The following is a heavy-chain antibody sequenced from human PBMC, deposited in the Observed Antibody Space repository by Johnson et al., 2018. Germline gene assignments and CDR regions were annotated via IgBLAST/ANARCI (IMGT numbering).Heavy chain of an antibody. D-gene: IGHD6-19*01. J-gene: IGHJ3*02. CDR3: ARDSPGGGWPLDAFDI. CDR1: GFTFSSYA. Sequence: VQLVQSGGGVVQXGGSLRRXCAASGFTFSSYAMSWVRQAPGKGLEWVAAISGSGGSTYYADSVKGRFPISRDNSKNTMYLQMNSLRAEDTAVYSCARDSPGGGWPLDAFDIWGQGTMVTVSS. V-gene: IGHV3-23*04. CDR2: ISGSGGST.